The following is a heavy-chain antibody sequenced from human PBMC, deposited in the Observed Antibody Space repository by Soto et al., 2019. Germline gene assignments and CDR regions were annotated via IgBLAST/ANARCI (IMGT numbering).Heavy chain of an antibody. J-gene: IGHJ5*02. CDR3: ARGPQYSSTYNWFDP. CDR1: GGSISSYY. D-gene: IGHD6-13*01. V-gene: IGHV4-4*07. CDR2: IYTSGST. Sequence: QVQLQESGPGLVKPSETLSLTCTVSGGSISSYYWGWIRQPAGKGLEWIGRIYTSGSTNYNPSLKSRVTMSVDTSKNQFSLKLSSVTAADTAVYYCARGPQYSSTYNWFDPWGQGTLVTVSS.